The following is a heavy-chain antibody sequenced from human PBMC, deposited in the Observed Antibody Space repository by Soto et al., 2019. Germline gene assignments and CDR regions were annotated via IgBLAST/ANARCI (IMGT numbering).Heavy chain of an antibody. D-gene: IGHD2-21*01. CDR2: ISHDGSNK. V-gene: IGHV3-30*04. Sequence: QVQLVESGGGVVQPGRSLRLSCAASGFTFSSYAMHWVRQAPGKGLDWVAVISHDGSNKYYADSVKGRFTISRDNSKNTLYLQMNSLRAEDTAVYHCARVRGLDQVMYYFDRWGQGTLVTVSS. J-gene: IGHJ4*02. CDR1: GFTFSSYA. CDR3: ARVRGLDQVMYYFDR.